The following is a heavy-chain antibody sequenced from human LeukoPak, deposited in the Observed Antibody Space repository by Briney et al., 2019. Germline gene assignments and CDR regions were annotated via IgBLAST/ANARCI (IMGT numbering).Heavy chain of an antibody. CDR3: ARKTNDWFDP. J-gene: IGHJ5*02. Sequence: SETLSLTCTVSGVSISSGDYYWSWIRQPPGKGLEWIEYIYYTGSTNYNPSLRSRVTISVDTSKNQFSLKLSSVNAADTAVYYCARKTNDWFDPWGQGTLVTVSS. D-gene: IGHD2-8*01. CDR2: IYYTGST. CDR1: GVSISSGDYY. V-gene: IGHV4-30-4*02.